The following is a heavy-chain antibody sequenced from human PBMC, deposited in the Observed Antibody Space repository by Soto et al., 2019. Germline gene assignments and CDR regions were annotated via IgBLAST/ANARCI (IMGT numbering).Heavy chain of an antibody. D-gene: IGHD3-22*01. V-gene: IGHV1-3*01. J-gene: IGHJ4*02. Sequence: QVQLVQSGAEVRKPGASVKVSCKASGYTFTSCTLHWVRQAPGHRPEWMGWINADNVDTKYSQNFQGRVTITRDTTASTVDLEVSRLRSEDTAVYFCARGSNAVVSGLGDFDYWGEGTLVTVSS. CDR3: ARGSNAVVSGLGDFDY. CDR2: INADNVDT. CDR1: GYTFTSCT.